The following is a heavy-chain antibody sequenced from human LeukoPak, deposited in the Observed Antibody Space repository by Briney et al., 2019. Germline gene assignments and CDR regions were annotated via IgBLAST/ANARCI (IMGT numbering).Heavy chain of an antibody. D-gene: IGHD3-22*01. V-gene: IGHV4-4*02. CDR3: ARSGYYDSSGYYSS. J-gene: IGHJ4*02. CDR2: IYHSGST. CDR1: GGSISSSNW. Sequence: PSETLSLTCAVSGGSISSSNWWSWVRQPPGKGLEWIGEIYHSGSTNYNPSLKSRVTISVDKSKNQFSLKLSSVTAADTAVHYCARSGYYDSSGYYSSWGQGTLVTVSS.